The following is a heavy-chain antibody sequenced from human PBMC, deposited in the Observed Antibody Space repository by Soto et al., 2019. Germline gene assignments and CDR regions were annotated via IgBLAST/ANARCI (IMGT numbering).Heavy chain of an antibody. CDR2: INQSGST. CDR3: AKTSGLDC. J-gene: IGHJ4*02. D-gene: IGHD6-6*01. V-gene: IGHV4-31*03. CDR1: CGSISSGGYY. Sequence: SETLSVTCTVSCGSISSGGYYWSWIRQHPGKGLEWIGYINQSGSTNYNPSLKSRVTMSVDTSKNQFSLKLSSVAAADTAVYYCAKTSGLDCWGQGTLVTVSS.